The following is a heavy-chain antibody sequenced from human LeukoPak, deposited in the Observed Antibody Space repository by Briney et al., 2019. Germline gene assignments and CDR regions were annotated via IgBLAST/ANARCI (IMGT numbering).Heavy chain of an antibody. CDR2: INHSGST. Sequence: SETLSLTCAVYGRSFSGYYWSWIRQPPGTGLEWIGEINHSGSTNYNPSLKSRVTISVDSSRNHFSLKLNSVTAADTAVYYCARQADYGLFDPWGQGTLVTVSS. J-gene: IGHJ5*02. CDR1: GRSFSGYY. CDR3: ARQADYGLFDP. D-gene: IGHD3-10*01. V-gene: IGHV4-34*01.